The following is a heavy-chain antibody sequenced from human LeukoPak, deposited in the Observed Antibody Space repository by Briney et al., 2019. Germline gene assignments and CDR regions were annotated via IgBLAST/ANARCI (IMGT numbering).Heavy chain of an antibody. V-gene: IGHV3-64*01. D-gene: IGHD3-10*01. J-gene: IGHJ4*02. CDR1: GFTFSSYA. CDR3: ARDYQYYGSGSADY. Sequence: PGRSLRLSCAASGFTFSSYAMHWVRQAPGKGLEYVSAISSNGGSTYYANSVKGRFTISRDNSKNTLYLQMGSLRAEDMAVYYCARDYQYYGSGSADYWGQGTLVTVSS. CDR2: ISSNGGST.